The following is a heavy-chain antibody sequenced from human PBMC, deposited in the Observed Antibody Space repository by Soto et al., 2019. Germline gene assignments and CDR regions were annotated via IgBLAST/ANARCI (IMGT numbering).Heavy chain of an antibody. D-gene: IGHD3-22*01. CDR3: ARVSYDSSGYYYVDY. CDR1: GFTVSSNY. J-gene: IGHJ4*02. V-gene: IGHV3-53*01. Sequence: GGSLRLSCSASGFTVSSNYMSWVRQAPGKGLEWVSVIYSGGSTYYADSVKGRFTISRDNSKNTLYLQMNSLRAEDTAVYYCARVSYDSSGYYYVDYWGQRTLVIVSS. CDR2: IYSGGST.